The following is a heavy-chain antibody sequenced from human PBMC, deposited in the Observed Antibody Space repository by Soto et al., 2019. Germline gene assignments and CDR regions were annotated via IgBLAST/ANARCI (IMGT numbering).Heavy chain of an antibody. D-gene: IGHD3-16*01. CDR1: GASMNNYY. J-gene: IGHJ4*02. CDR2: MFYSGGS. V-gene: IGHV4-59*01. Sequence: SETLSLTCTVSGASMNNYYRSWVRQPPGKGLEWIGYMFYSGGSNSNPSLKGRVTISVDTSKNQISLKLTSVTAADTAVYYCVRSGHSFGGVMWGQGTLVTVSS. CDR3: VRSGHSFGGVM.